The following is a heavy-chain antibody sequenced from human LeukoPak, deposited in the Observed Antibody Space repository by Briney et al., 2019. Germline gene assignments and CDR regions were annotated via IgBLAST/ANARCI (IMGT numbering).Heavy chain of an antibody. D-gene: IGHD5-24*01. V-gene: IGHV4-34*01. CDR2: INHSGST. Sequence: PLETLSLTCAVYGGSFSGYYWSWIRQPPGKGLGWIGEINHSGSTNYNPSLKSRVTISVDTSKNQFSLKLSSVTAADTAVYYCARVMATIAYYFDYWGQGTLVTVSS. CDR1: GGSFSGYY. CDR3: ARVMATIAYYFDY. J-gene: IGHJ4*02.